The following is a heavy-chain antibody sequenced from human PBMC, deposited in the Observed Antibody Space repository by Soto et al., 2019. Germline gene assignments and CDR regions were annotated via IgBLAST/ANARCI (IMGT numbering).Heavy chain of an antibody. CDR1: GGSFSGYF. Sequence: QVQLQQWGAGLLKPSETLSLTCAVYGGSFSGYFWSWIRQPPGKGLEWIGEINHSGTTNYNPSLKXXVXIXXDTSKNQFSLNVNSLTAADTAIYYCARGPLWFGESWGQGTLVTVSS. D-gene: IGHD3-10*01. J-gene: IGHJ4*02. CDR3: ARGPLWFGES. V-gene: IGHV4-34*02. CDR2: INHSGTT.